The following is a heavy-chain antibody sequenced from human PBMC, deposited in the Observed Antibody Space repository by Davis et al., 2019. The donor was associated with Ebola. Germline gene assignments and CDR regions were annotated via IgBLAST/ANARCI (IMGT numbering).Heavy chain of an antibody. D-gene: IGHD3-9*01. V-gene: IGHV1-18*01. J-gene: IGHJ4*02. Sequence: ASVKVSCKASGYTFSSYDINWVRQANGQGPEWMGWISAFKGKTHYAQKFQGRMTLTTDTSTSTAYMELESLRSDDTAVYYCARSTYDILIDFDFWGQGTLVTVSS. CDR3: ARSTYDILIDFDF. CDR1: GYTFSSYD. CDR2: ISAFKGKT.